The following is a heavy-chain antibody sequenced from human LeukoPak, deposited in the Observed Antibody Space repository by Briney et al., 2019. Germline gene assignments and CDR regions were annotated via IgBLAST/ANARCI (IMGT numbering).Heavy chain of an antibody. CDR3: ARGRRFMITFGGVIASRPSLDY. J-gene: IGHJ4*02. D-gene: IGHD3-16*02. CDR1: GGSISSDY. V-gene: IGHV4-34*01. CDR2: INHSGST. Sequence: PSETLSLTCTVSGGSISSDYWSWIRQPPGKGLEWIGEINHSGSTNYNPSLKSRVTISVDTSKNQFSLKLSSVTAADTAVYYCARGRRFMITFGGVIASRPSLDYWGQGTLVTVSS.